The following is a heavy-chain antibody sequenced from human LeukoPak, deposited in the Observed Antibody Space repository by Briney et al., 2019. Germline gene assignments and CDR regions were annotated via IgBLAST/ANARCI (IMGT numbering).Heavy chain of an antibody. J-gene: IGHJ4*02. Sequence: PGGSLRLSCAASGFTFSSYAMHWVRQAPGQGLEYVSAITSNGNSPYYANSVRGRFTISRDNSKNTLYLQTGSLRVEDMAVYYRAREYCSGGDCQYYFDYWGQGTLVTVSS. CDR1: GFTFSSYA. D-gene: IGHD2-15*01. CDR2: ITSNGNSP. V-gene: IGHV3-64*01. CDR3: AREYCSGGDCQYYFDY.